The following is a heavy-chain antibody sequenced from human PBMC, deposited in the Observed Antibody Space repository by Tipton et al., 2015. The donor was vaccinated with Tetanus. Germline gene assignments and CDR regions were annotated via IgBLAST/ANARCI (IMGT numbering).Heavy chain of an antibody. CDR1: GFSVSNNY. V-gene: IGHV3-53*01. CDR3: ARDRAPPSSWYFDL. D-gene: IGHD3-10*01. CDR2: IYSTSTT. J-gene: IGHJ2*01. Sequence: GSLRLSCAASGFSVSNNYLSWVRQAPGKGLEWVSIIYSTSTTYYVDSVKGRFTISRDISKNMVYLQMNSLRAEDTAVYYCARDRAPPSSWYFDLWGRGTLVIVSS.